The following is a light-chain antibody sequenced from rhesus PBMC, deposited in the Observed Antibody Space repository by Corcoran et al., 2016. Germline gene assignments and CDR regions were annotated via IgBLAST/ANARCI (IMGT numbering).Light chain of an antibody. V-gene: IGKV1-22*01. Sequence: DIQMTQSPSSLSASVGDTVTITCRASQSISSWLDWYQQKPGKAPNLLIYKASSLQSGVPSRFSGSGSGKDFTLTISSLQPEDFATYYCLQYSSSPWTFGQGTKVEIK. J-gene: IGKJ1*01. CDR2: KAS. CDR3: LQYSSSPWT. CDR1: QSISSW.